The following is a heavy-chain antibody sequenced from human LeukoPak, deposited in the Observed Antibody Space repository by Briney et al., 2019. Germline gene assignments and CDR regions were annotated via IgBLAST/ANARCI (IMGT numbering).Heavy chain of an antibody. CDR1: GGSFSGYY. CDR2: INHSGST. V-gene: IGHV4-34*01. Sequence: SETLSLTCAVYGGSFSGYYWSWIRQPPGKGLEWIGEINHSGSTNYNPSLKSRVTISVDTSKNQFSLKLSSVTAADTAVHYCARLSDFWSGFDYWGQGTLVTVSS. J-gene: IGHJ4*02. CDR3: ARLSDFWSGFDY. D-gene: IGHD3-3*01.